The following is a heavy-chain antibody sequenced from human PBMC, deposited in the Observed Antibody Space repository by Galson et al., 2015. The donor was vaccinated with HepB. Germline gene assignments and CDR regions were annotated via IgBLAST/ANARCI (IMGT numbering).Heavy chain of an antibody. D-gene: IGHD3-10*01. CDR1: GYTFTSYY. J-gene: IGHJ6*02. Sequence: SVKVSCKASGYTFTSYYMHWVRQAPGQGLEWMGWINPNSGGTNYAQKFQGRVTMTRDTSISTAYMELSRLRSDDTAVYYCARAGYGSGSYYNVVYYYYGMDVWGQGTTVTVSS. CDR3: ARAGYGSGSYYNVVYYYYGMDV. CDR2: INPNSGGT. V-gene: IGHV1-2*02.